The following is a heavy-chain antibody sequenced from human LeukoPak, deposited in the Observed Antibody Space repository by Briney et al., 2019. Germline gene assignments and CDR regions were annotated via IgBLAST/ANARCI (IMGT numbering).Heavy chain of an antibody. D-gene: IGHD5-18*01. CDR2: INHSVSA. CDR1: GGSFSGEY. CDR3: ARVPSVPYSYGRAVFDY. J-gene: IGHJ4*02. V-gene: IGHV4-34*01. Sequence: SETLSLTCAVYGGSFSGEYWSWLREPPGQGLEWIGGINHSVSANYSPSLQSRVTISVDTSKNQFSLKLSSVTAADTAVYYCARVPSVPYSYGRAVFDYWGQGTLVTVSS.